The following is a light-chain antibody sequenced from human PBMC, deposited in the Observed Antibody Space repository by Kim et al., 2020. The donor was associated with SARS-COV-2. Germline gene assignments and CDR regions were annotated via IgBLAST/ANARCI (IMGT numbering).Light chain of an antibody. J-gene: IGKJ4*01. CDR3: QQYGNSLT. Sequence: LSPGERATRSCRASQSVSSNYLAWYQQKPGQAPRLLIYGASSRATGIPDRFSGSGSGTDLTLTISRLEPEDFAVYYCQQYGNSLTFGGGTKVDIK. CDR1: QSVSSNY. CDR2: GAS. V-gene: IGKV3-20*01.